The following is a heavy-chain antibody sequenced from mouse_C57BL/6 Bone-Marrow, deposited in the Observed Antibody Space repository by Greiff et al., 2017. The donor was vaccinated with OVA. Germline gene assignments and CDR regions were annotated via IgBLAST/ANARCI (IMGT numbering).Heavy chain of an antibody. Sequence: DVQLQESGPGLVKPSQSLSLTCSVTGYSITSGYYWNWIRQFPGNKLEWMGYISYDGSNNYNPSLKNRISITRDTSKNQFFLKLNSVTTEDTATYYCARGRYSNYVAWFAYWGQGTLVTVSA. V-gene: IGHV3-6*01. J-gene: IGHJ3*01. CDR2: ISYDGSN. CDR1: GYSITSGYY. CDR3: ARGRYSNYVAWFAY. D-gene: IGHD2-5*01.